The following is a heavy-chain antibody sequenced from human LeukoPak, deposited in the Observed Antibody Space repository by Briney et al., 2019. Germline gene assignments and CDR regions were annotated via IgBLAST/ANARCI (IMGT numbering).Heavy chain of an antibody. CDR2: IKEDGTGK. J-gene: IGHJ6*02. CDR1: GFTFSTYW. D-gene: IGHD6-13*01. CDR3: AREIPQQLVAMDV. Sequence: PGGSLRLSCAASGFTFSTYWMSWVRQAPGKGLEWLANIKEDGTGKNHVDSVKGRFTISRDNAKNLLYLQMNGLRAEDTAVYYCAREIPQQLVAMDVWGQGTTVTVSS. V-gene: IGHV3-7*04.